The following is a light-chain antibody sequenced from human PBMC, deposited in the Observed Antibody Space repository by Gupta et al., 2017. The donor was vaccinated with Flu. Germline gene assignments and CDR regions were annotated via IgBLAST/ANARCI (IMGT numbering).Light chain of an antibody. Sequence: EIVMTQSPATLSVSPGEKVTLSCRASQSVNNNLAWYQQKPGQAPRLLIYFASTRAPGVPARFSGSGSGTEFTLTISSLESEDVAVYYCQQYYNWPPWTFGQGTKVEVK. V-gene: IGKV3-15*01. J-gene: IGKJ1*01. CDR3: QQYYNWPPWT. CDR1: QSVNNN. CDR2: FAS.